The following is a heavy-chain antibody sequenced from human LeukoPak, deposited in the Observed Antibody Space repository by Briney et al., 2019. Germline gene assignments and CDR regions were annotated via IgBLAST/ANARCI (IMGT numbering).Heavy chain of an antibody. J-gene: IGHJ6*03. CDR3: AKDWAVATYLYYYMDV. CDR2: ISFDGSNK. D-gene: IGHD6-19*01. Sequence: PGRSLGLSCAASGFTFSSYGMHWVRQAPGKGLEWVAVISFDGSNKYYADSVKGRFTISRDNSKNTLFLQMNSLRAEDTALYYCAKDWAVATYLYYYMDVWGQGTTVTVS. CDR1: GFTFSSYG. V-gene: IGHV3-30*18.